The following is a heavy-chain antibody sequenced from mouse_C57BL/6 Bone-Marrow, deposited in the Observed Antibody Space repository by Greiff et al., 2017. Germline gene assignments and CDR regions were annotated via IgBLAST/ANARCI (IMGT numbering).Heavy chain of an antibody. CDR3: ERDRCLTFAY. CDR1: GYSFTGYY. V-gene: IGHV1-42*01. CDR2: INPSTGGT. Sequence: VQLQQSGPELVKPGASVKISCKASGYSFTGYYMNWVKQSPEKSLEWIGEINPSTGGTTYNQKFKAKATLTVDKSSSTAYMQLKSLTSEDSAVYYCERDRCLTFAYWGQGNRVTVSA. J-gene: IGHJ3*01.